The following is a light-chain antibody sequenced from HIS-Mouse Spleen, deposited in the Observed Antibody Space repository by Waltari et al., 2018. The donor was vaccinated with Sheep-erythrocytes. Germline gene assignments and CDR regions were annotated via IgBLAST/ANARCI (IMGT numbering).Light chain of an antibody. CDR1: SSDVGCYNY. CDR2: DVS. Sequence: QSALTQPRSVSGSPGQSVPISCTGTSSDVGCYNYFSWYPQHPGKAPQLMIYDVSKRPSGVPDRFSGSKSGNTASLTISGLQAEDEADYYCCSYAGSYNHVFATGTKVTVL. CDR3: CSYAGSYNHV. J-gene: IGLJ1*01. V-gene: IGLV2-11*01.